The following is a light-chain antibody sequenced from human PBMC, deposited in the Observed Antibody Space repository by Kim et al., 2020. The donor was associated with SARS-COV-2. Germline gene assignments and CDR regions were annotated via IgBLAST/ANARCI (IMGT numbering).Light chain of an antibody. J-gene: IGLJ2*01. CDR2: RDS. CDR1: NIGSKN. V-gene: IGLV3-9*01. Sequence: SYELTQPLSVSVALGQTARINCGGNNIGSKNVHWYQQKPGQAPVLVIYRDSNRPSGIPERFSGSNSGNTATLTISRAQAGDEADYYCQVWDSSTVVFGGG. CDR3: QVWDSSTVV.